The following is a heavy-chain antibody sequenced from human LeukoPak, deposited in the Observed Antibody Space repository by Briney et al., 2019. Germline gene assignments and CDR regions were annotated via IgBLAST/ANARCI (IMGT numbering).Heavy chain of an antibody. Sequence: TVKVSCKASGGTFSSYAISWVRQAPGQGLEWMGGIIPIFGTANYAQKFQGRVTITADKSTSTAYMELSSLRSEDTAVYYCARAIPSGSSGSGACDYWGQGTLVTVSS. J-gene: IGHJ4*02. V-gene: IGHV1-69*06. D-gene: IGHD6-19*01. CDR1: GGTFSSYA. CDR3: ARAIPSGSSGSGACDY. CDR2: IIPIFGTA.